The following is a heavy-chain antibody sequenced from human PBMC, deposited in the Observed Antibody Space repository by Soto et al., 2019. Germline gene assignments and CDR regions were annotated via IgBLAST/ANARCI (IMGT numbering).Heavy chain of an antibody. V-gene: IGHV4-61*01. D-gene: IGHD3-16*01. J-gene: IGHJ4*02. CDR1: GGSNSSSSYY. CDR2: IYDSWRA. CDR3: ARDKGPGSLDLGY. Sequence: SETLSLTCIVSGGSNSSSSYYWGWIRQPPGKGLEWIGYIYDSWRANYNPSRKSRVTISIDTSKNQFSLKLRSVTAADTAVYYCARDKGPGSLDLGYWDQGTMIPFSS.